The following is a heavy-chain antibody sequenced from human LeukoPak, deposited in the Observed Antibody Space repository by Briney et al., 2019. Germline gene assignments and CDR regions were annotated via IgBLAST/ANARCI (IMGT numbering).Heavy chain of an antibody. V-gene: IGHV3-23*01. CDR3: AKLGYCSGGSCYSEFPPDY. D-gene: IGHD2-15*01. Sequence: GGSLRLSCAASGFTFSSYVMSWVRQAPGKGLEWVSAISGSGGSTYYADSVKGRFTISRDNSKNTLYLQMNSLRAEDTAVYYCAKLGYCSGGSCYSEFPPDYWGQGTLVTVSS. J-gene: IGHJ4*02. CDR1: GFTFSSYV. CDR2: ISGSGGST.